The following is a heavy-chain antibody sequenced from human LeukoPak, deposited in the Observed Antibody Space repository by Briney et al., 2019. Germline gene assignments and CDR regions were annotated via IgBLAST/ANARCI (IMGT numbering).Heavy chain of an antibody. D-gene: IGHD2-2*01. CDR2: INHSGST. CDR3: ARVRTPKYCSSTSCSLYYYYYGMDV. CDR1: GGSISSSNW. V-gene: IGHV4-4*02. J-gene: IGHJ6*02. Sequence: PSGTLSLTCAVSGGSISSSNWWTWVRRPPGKGLEWIGEINHSGSTNYNPSLKSRVTISVDTSKNQFSLKLSSVTAADTAVYYCARVRTPKYCSSTSCSLYYYYYGMDVWGQGTTVTVSS.